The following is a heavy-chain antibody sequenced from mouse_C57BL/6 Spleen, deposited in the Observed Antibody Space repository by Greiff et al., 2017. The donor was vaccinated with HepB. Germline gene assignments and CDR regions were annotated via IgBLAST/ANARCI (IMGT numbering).Heavy chain of an antibody. CDR1: GYSITSGYY. Sequence: ESGPGLVKPSQSLSLTCSVTGYSITSGYYWNWIRQFPGNKLEWMGYISYDGSNNYNPSLKNRISITRDTSKNQFFLKLNSVPTEDTATYYCARGVYYGSEYFDVWGTGTTVTVSS. CDR2: ISYDGSN. V-gene: IGHV3-6*01. J-gene: IGHJ1*03. CDR3: ARGVYYGSEYFDV. D-gene: IGHD1-1*01.